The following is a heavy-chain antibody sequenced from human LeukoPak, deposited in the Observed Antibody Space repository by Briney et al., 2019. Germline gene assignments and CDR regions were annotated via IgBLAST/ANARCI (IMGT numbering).Heavy chain of an antibody. CDR1: GYSFTSYW. CDR3: ARWLGYCSSTSCYQPFDY. J-gene: IGHJ4*02. D-gene: IGHD2-2*01. Sequence: GEPLQISCKGSGYSFTSYWIGWVRQMPGKGLEWMGIIYPGDSDTRYSPSFQGQVTISADKSISTAYLQWSSLKASDTAMYYCARWLGYCSSTSCYQPFDYWGQGTLVTVSS. V-gene: IGHV5-51*01. CDR2: IYPGDSDT.